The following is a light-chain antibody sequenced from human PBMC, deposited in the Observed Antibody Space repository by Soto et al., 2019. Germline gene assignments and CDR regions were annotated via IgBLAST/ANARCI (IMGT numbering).Light chain of an antibody. Sequence: EIVLTQSPGTLSLSPGERATLSCRASQSVSSSYLVWYQQKPGQAPRLLIYGASSSATGIPDRFSGSGSGTDFTLTISRLEPEDFAVYYCQQYGSSPWTFGQGTKVEIK. V-gene: IGKV3-20*01. CDR2: GAS. CDR1: QSVSSSY. CDR3: QQYGSSPWT. J-gene: IGKJ1*01.